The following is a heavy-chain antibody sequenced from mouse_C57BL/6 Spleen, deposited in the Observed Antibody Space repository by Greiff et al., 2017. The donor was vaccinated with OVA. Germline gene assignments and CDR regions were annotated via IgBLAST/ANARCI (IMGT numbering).Heavy chain of an antibody. D-gene: IGHD2-2*01. J-gene: IGHJ3*01. Sequence: EVQLVESGGGLVKPGGSLKLSCAASGFTFSSYAMSWVRQTPEKRLEWVATISDGGSYTYYPDNVKGRFTISRDNAKNNLYLQMSHLKSEDTAMYYCARDAGGYDGAWFAYWGQGTLVTVSA. CDR2: ISDGGSYT. V-gene: IGHV5-4*01. CDR3: ARDAGGYDGAWFAY. CDR1: GFTFSSYA.